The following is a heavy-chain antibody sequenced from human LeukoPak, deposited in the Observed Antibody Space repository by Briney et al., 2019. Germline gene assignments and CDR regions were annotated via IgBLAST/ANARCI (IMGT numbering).Heavy chain of an antibody. CDR2: IYYSGRT. J-gene: IGHJ4*02. V-gene: IGHV4-31*03. CDR3: ARPYNNYYFDY. Sequence: PSETLSLTCIVSGDSIRGGNYYWTWIRQHPGKGLEWIGYIYYSGRTNYNPSLRSRVLMSLDTSKNQFSLRLSSVTVADTAVYYCARPYNNYYFDYWGQGMLVTVSS. D-gene: IGHD4-11*01. CDR1: GDSIRGGNYY.